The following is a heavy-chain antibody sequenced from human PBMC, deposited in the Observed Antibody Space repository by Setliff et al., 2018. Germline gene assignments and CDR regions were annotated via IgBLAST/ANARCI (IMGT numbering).Heavy chain of an antibody. CDR3: ARGRASGGYFEVWYSDL. D-gene: IGHD3-22*01. Sequence: ASVKVSCKASGYTFMSYDINWVRQATGQGLEWVGWMDPNSGNTAYGRKFQDRVTITRNTSISTAYMEPSSLRSEDTAVYYCARGRASGGYFEVWYSDLWGRGTLVTVSS. CDR1: GYTFMSYD. CDR2: MDPNSGNT. V-gene: IGHV1-8*03. J-gene: IGHJ2*01.